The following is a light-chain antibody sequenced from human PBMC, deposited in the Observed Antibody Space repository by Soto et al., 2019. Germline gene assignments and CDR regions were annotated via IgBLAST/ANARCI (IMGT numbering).Light chain of an antibody. V-gene: IGLV2-14*01. CDR1: SSDVGGYNY. CDR2: EVS. Sequence: QSVLTQPASVSGSPGQSITISCTGTSSDVGGYNYVSWYQQHPGKAPKLMIYEVSNRPSGVYNRFSGSKSGNTASLTISGLQAEDEADYYCSSYTSSSTLVVFGGGTKHTVL. CDR3: SSYTSSSTLVV. J-gene: IGLJ2*01.